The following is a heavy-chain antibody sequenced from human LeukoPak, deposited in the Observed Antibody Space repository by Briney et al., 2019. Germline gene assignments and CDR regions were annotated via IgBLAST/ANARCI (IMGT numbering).Heavy chain of an antibody. V-gene: IGHV3-23*01. J-gene: IGHJ4*02. CDR3: TKMDRIVVAGMVDY. Sequence: GGSLRLSCAASGFTFNNYAMRWVRQAPGKGLEWVSAISNSGDSTYYADSVNGRFTISRDNSKNTLYLQMNSLRAEDTVIYYCTKMDRIVVAGMVDYWGQGTLVTVSS. CDR2: ISNSGDST. D-gene: IGHD6-19*01. CDR1: GFTFNNYA.